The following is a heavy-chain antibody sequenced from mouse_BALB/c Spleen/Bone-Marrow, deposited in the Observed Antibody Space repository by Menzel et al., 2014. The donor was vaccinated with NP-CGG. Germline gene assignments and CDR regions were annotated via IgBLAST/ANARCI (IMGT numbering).Heavy chain of an antibody. CDR3: TRRTATLDY. V-gene: IGHV1-5*01. CDR1: GYSFTSYW. CDR2: IYPGDSDT. D-gene: IGHD1-2*01. Sequence: EVQLVESGTVLARPGASVEMSCKASGYSFTSYWIHWVKQRPGQGLEWIGAIYPGDSDTSFNQKFKDKAKLTAVTSASTAYMELSSLTNEDSAVYYCTRRTATLDYWGQGTALTVSS. J-gene: IGHJ2*01.